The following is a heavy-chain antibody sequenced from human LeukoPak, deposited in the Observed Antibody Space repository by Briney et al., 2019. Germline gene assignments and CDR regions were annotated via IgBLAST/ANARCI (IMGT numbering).Heavy chain of an antibody. J-gene: IGHJ4*02. CDR2: IIPILGIA. V-gene: IGHV1-69*04. Sequence: SVKVSCKDSRGTFSSYTICWVRQAPGAGLEWVGRIIPILGIANYAQKFQGRVTITADKSTSTAYMALSSVRSEDTAAYYCARDLPYVDTAMFNDYWGQGTLVTVSS. D-gene: IGHD5-18*01. CDR1: RGTFSSYT. CDR3: ARDLPYVDTAMFNDY.